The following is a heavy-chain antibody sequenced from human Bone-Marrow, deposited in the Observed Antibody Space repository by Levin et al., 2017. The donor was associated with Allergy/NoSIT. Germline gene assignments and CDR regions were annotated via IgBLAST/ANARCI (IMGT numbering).Heavy chain of an antibody. CDR3: ARDPYDYGADSGRAYYFDY. J-gene: IGHJ4*02. CDR2: IFITSSII. Sequence: AGGSLRLSCAASGFTFKNYAFNWVRQSPGKGLEWLSYIFITSSIIYYADSVKGRFTISRDNAKNSLYLQMNSLRDEDTAVYYCARDPYDYGADSGRAYYFDYWGQGILVTVSS. V-gene: IGHV3-48*02. D-gene: IGHD4-23*01. CDR1: GFTFKNYA.